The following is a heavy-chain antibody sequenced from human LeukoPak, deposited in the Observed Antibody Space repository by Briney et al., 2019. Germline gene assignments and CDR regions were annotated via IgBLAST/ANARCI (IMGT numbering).Heavy chain of an antibody. CDR2: ISWNSGSI. D-gene: IGHD3-22*01. CDR3: AKGSTYYYDSSGYPDAFDN. Sequence: SLRLSCAASGFTFDDYAMHWVRQAPGKGLEWVSGISWNSGSIGYADSVKGRFTISRDNAKNSLYLQMNSPRAEDTALYYCAKGSTYYYDSSGYPDAFDNWGQGTMVTVSS. J-gene: IGHJ3*02. CDR1: GFTFDDYA. V-gene: IGHV3-9*01.